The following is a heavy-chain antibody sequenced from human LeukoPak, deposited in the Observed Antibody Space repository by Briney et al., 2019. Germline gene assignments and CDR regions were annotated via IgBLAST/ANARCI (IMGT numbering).Heavy chain of an antibody. CDR2: IVVGSGNT. CDR3: AAVPNANAWYWDDAFDI. V-gene: IGHV1-58*01. CDR1: GFTFTTSA. Sequence: ASVKVSCKASGFTFTTSAVQWVRQARGQRLEWIGRIVVGSGNTDHAQKFQGRLAITRDISTSTAYMELSSLTSDDTAVYYCAAVPNANAWYWDDAFDIWGQGTMVTVSS. D-gene: IGHD2-8*02. J-gene: IGHJ3*02.